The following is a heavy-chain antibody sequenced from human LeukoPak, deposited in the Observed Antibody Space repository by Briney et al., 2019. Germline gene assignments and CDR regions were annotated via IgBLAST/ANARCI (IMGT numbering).Heavy chain of an antibody. Sequence: ASVKVSCKASGYTFTSYGISWVRQAPGQGLEWMGAIIPGGGTTAFSQKFQDRLTLTRDTSTGTVYMDMNSLRSDDTAFYYCAREGPPGSHSFYFDFWGQGTLVTVSS. D-gene: IGHD3-16*02. CDR2: IIPGGGTT. CDR3: AREGPPGSHSFYFDF. J-gene: IGHJ4*02. CDR1: GYTFTSYG. V-gene: IGHV1-46*01.